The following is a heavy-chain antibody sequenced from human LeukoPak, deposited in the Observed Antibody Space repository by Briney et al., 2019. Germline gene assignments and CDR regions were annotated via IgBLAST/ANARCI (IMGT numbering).Heavy chain of an antibody. V-gene: IGHV1-18*01. CDR2: ISAYNGNT. D-gene: IGHD3-22*01. CDR1: GYTFTSYG. CDR3: ARDYYDSSGYPHDAFDI. J-gene: IGHJ3*02. Sequence: GASVKVSCKASGYTFTSYGISWVRQAPGQGLEWMGWISAYNGNTNYAQKLQGRVTMTTDTSTSTAYMELRSLRSDDTAVYYCARDYYDSSGYPHDAFDIWGQGTMVTVSS.